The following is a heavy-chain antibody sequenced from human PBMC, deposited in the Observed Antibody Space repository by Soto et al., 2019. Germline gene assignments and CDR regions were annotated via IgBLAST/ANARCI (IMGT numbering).Heavy chain of an antibody. J-gene: IGHJ6*02. Sequence: QVQLVQSGAEVKKPGASVKVSCKASGYTFTSYGISWVRQAPGQGLEWMGWISAYNGNTNYAQKLQGRVTMTTDTSTSTAYMELRSLRSDDTAVYYXXXXXXVPAANPAYGMDVWGQGTTVTVSS. CDR3: XXXXXVPAANPAYGMDV. V-gene: IGHV1-18*01. CDR1: GYTFTSYG. CDR2: ISAYNGNT. D-gene: IGHD2-2*01.